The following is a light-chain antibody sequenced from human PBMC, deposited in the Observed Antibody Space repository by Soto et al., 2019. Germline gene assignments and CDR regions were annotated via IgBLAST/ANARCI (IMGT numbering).Light chain of an antibody. CDR1: SSNIGADYD. Sequence: QSVLTQPPSVSGAPGQRVTISCTGSSSNIGADYDVHWYQQLPGTAPKLLIYNNNNRPSGVPDRFSGSKSGTSASLAITGLQAEDEADYYCQSYDRSLSGSIFGGGTKVTVL. CDR3: QSYDRSLSGSI. CDR2: NNN. V-gene: IGLV1-40*01. J-gene: IGLJ2*01.